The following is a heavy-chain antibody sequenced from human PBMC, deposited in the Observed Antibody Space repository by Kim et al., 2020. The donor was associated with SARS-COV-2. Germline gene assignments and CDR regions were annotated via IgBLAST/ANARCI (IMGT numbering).Heavy chain of an antibody. CDR1: GFTFSSYG. CDR2: ISYDGSNK. J-gene: IGHJ4*02. Sequence: GGSLRLSCAASGFTFSSYGMHWVRQAPGKGLEWVAVISYDGSNKYYADSVKGRFTISRDNSKNTLYLQMNSLRAEDTAVYYCAKFGDSPQTGWGQGTLVT. D-gene: IGHD3-10*01. V-gene: IGHV3-30*18. CDR3: AKFGDSPQTG.